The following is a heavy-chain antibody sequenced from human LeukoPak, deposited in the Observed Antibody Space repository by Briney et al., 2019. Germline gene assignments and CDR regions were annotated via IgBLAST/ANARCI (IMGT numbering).Heavy chain of an antibody. J-gene: IGHJ4*02. CDR1: GGSISSGGYY. CDR2: IYHSGST. V-gene: IGHV4-30-2*01. CDR3: ARATYCGGDCYPASWDY. D-gene: IGHD2-21*01. Sequence: SQTLSLTCTVSGGSISSGGYYWSWIRQPPGKGLEWIGYIYHSGSTYYNPSLKSRVTISVDRSKNQFSLKLSSVTAADTAVYYCARATYCGGDCYPASWDYWGQGTLVTVSS.